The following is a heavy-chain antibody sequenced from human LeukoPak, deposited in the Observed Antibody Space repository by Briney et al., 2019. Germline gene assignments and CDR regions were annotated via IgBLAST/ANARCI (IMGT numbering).Heavy chain of an antibody. CDR2: IKEGGSEK. Sequence: GGSLRLSCAAPGITISSYWMSWVRQAPGKGLEWVANIKEGGSEKYYVASVKGRFTISRDNTKKSLYLQMNRLRAEDTAVYYCEAFFYDESGWGDASDMWGQGTMVTVSS. CDR1: GITISSYW. D-gene: IGHD6-19*01. CDR3: EAFFYDESGWGDASDM. J-gene: IGHJ3*02. V-gene: IGHV3-7*01.